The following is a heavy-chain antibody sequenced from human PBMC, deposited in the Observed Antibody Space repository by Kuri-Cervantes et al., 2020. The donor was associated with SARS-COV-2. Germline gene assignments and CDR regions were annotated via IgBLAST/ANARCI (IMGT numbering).Heavy chain of an antibody. CDR1: GFTFSSYG. V-gene: IGHV3-33*01. Sequence: GESLKISCAASGFTFSSYGMHWVRQAAGKGLEWVAVIWYDGSNKYYADSVKGRFTISRDNFKNTLYLQMNSLRAEDTAVYYCARDRVVSSGWDYYMDVWGKGNTVTVSS. CDR2: IWYDGSNK. D-gene: IGHD6-19*01. CDR3: ARDRVVSSGWDYYMDV. J-gene: IGHJ6*03.